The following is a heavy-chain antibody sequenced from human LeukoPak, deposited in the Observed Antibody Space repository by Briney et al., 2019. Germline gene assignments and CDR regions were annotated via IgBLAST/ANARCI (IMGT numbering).Heavy chain of an antibody. V-gene: IGHV3-11*06. J-gene: IGHJ1*01. CDR2: IGPSSDNI. CDR3: ARVNPTNSGFYTY. D-gene: IGHD3-22*01. CDR1: GFTFSDYF. Sequence: PGGSLRLSCAASGFTFSDYFMSWIRQAPEKGLEWLSYIGPSSDNINYADSVKGRFTVSRDNAKNPLYLQMNSLRAEDTAVYYCARVNPTNSGFYTYWGQGTLVTVSS.